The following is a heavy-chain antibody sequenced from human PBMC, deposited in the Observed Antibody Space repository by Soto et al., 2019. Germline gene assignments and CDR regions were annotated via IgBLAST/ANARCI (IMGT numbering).Heavy chain of an antibody. Sequence: GSIDYSGSTYYNPSLKSRVTISVDTSKNQFSLKLSSVTAADTAVYYCARHSYDYVWGSYRIFDYWGQGTLVTVSS. D-gene: IGHD3-16*02. CDR2: IDYSGST. J-gene: IGHJ4*02. CDR3: ARHSYDYVWGSYRIFDY. V-gene: IGHV4-39*01.